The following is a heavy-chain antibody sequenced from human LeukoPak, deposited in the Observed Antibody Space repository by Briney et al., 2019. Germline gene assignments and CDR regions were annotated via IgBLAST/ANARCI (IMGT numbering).Heavy chain of an antibody. Sequence: AGSMRLSCVVSGFTFSSYVMNWVRQAPGEGLEWVSSISSSSSYIYYADSVKGRFTISRDNARHSLYLQMNSLRAEDTAVYYCARAGGWGYSSSSGYYFDYWGQGTLVTVSS. CDR1: GFTFSSYV. V-gene: IGHV3-21*01. CDR2: ISSSSSYI. D-gene: IGHD6-6*01. CDR3: ARAGGWGYSSSSGYYFDY. J-gene: IGHJ4*02.